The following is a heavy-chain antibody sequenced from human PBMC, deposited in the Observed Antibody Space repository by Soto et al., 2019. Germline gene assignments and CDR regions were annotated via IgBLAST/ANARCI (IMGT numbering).Heavy chain of an antibody. D-gene: IGHD3-10*01. CDR3: AGAGAGTSPLGS. J-gene: IGHJ5*02. CDR2: ISAYNGHT. CDR1: GYTFTNYG. Sequence: QVQLVQSGPEVKKPGASVKVSCKASGYTFTNYGFNWVRQAPGQGLEWMGWISAYNGHTKYSQIFQARVIMTTDTSTSTAYMELRSLTSDDTAVYSCAGAGAGTSPLGSWGQGTLVTVSS. V-gene: IGHV1-18*01.